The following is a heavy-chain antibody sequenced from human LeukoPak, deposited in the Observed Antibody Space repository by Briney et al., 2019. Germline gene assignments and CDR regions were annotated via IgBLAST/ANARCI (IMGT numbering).Heavy chain of an antibody. CDR1: GFTFSDYY. Sequence: PGGSLRLSCAASGFTFSDYYMSWIRQAPGKGLEWVSYISSSSSYTNYADSVKGRFTISRDNAKNSLYLQMHSLRAEDTAVYYCARDQGIFDYWGQGTLVTVSS. CDR3: ARDQGIFDY. J-gene: IGHJ4*02. CDR2: ISSSSSYT. V-gene: IGHV3-11*05.